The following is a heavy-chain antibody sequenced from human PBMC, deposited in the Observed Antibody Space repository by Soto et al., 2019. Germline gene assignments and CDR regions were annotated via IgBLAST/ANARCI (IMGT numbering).Heavy chain of an antibody. CDR1: GFTFSIYG. V-gene: IGHV3-30*03. CDR3: ARGRVGSGSWADIDY. D-gene: IGHD6-13*01. J-gene: IGHJ4*02. Sequence: PWWSLILSCAASGFTFSIYGMHWVRQAPGKGLEWVALISYDGSTKFYADSVKGRFTISRDNAQNSVYLQMNSLRAEDTAGYYCARGRVGSGSWADIDYWGQGT. CDR2: ISYDGSTK.